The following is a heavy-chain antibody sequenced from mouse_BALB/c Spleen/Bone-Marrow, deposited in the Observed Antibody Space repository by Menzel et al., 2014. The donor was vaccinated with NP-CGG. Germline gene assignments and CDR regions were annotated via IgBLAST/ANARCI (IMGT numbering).Heavy chain of an antibody. CDR2: INPSTGYT. Sequence: QVQLQQSGAELAKPGASVKMSCKASDYTFTSYWMHWVKQRPGQGLEWIGYINPSTGYTEYNQNFKGKATLTADKSSITAYMQLSSLTSEDSAVYYCTRSTGAMDYWGQGTSVTVSS. CDR3: TRSTGAMDY. CDR1: DYTFTSYW. D-gene: IGHD3-2*01. V-gene: IGHV1-7*01. J-gene: IGHJ4*01.